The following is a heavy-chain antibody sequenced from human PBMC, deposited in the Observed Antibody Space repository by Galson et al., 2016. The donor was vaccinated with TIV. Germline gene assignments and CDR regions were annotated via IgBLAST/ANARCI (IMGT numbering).Heavy chain of an antibody. CDR3: ARSGDYGDY. CDR2: MNPNSGNT. D-gene: IGHD4-17*01. J-gene: IGHJ4*02. Sequence: SVKVSCKSSGYTFTSYDINWVRQATGQGLEWMGWMNPNSGNTGYAQKFRGRVTMTRNTSVRKAYMELSSLRYEDTAVYYRARSGDYGDYWGQGTLVTVSS. CDR1: GYTFTSYD. V-gene: IGHV1-8*02.